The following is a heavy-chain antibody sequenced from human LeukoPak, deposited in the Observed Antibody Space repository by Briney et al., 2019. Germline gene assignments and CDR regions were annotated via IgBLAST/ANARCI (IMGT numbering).Heavy chain of an antibody. D-gene: IGHD3-3*01. Sequence: GGSLRLSCAASGFTFSSYEMNWVRQAPGKGLEWVSYISTSGSTKYYADSVKGRFTISRDNSKNTLYLQMNSLRAEDTAVYYCAKDPVDFCWGQGTLVTVSS. CDR2: ISTSGSTK. CDR3: AKDPVDFC. J-gene: IGHJ4*02. V-gene: IGHV3-48*03. CDR1: GFTFSSYE.